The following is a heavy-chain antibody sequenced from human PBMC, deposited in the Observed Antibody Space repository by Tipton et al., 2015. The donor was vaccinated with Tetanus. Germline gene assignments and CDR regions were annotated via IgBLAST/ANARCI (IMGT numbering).Heavy chain of an antibody. CDR2: IYTSGST. J-gene: IGHJ5*02. V-gene: IGHV4-4*07. CDR3: ARGTWLYTSTYHRHWLDP. CDR1: GDSISSFY. D-gene: IGHD6-13*01. Sequence: TLSLTCSVSGDSISSFYWSWIRQPAGKGLEWIGRIYTSGSTNYNPSLKSRVTMSVDTSKRQFSLKLNSVTAADTAVYYCARGTWLYTSTYHRHWLDPWGQGTLVTVSS.